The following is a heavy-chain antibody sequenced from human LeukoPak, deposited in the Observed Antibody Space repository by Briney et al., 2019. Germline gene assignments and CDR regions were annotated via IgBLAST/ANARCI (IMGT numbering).Heavy chain of an antibody. CDR1: GFTFSNSA. CDR2: ISGSGTST. D-gene: IGHD3-10*01. CDR3: AKDLRGVTDY. V-gene: IGHV3-23*01. J-gene: IGHJ4*02. Sequence: GGSLRLSCAASGFTFSNSAMSWVRQAPGRGLEWVSAISGSGTSTFYADSVKGRFTMSRDNSKNTLYLQMNSLRAEDTAIYYCAKDLRGVTDYWGQGTLVTVSS.